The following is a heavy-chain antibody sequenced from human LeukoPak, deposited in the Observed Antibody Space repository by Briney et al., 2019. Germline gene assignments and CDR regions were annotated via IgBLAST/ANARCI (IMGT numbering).Heavy chain of an antibody. Sequence: ASETLSLTCAAYGGSFSGYYWSWIRQPPGKGLEWIGYIYYSGSTNYNPSLKSRVTISVDTSKNQFSLKLSSVTAADTAVYYCARHLYGDDAFDIWGQGTMVTVSS. CDR3: ARHLYGDDAFDI. CDR2: IYYSGST. D-gene: IGHD2-2*02. V-gene: IGHV4-59*08. J-gene: IGHJ3*02. CDR1: GGSFSGYY.